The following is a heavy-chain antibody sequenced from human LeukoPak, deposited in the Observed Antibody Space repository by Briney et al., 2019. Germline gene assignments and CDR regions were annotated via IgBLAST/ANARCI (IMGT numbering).Heavy chain of an antibody. D-gene: IGHD4-17*01. CDR1: GLTFSNRA. V-gene: IGHV3-23*01. CDR2: ISNSGNKI. CDR3: ANELRPNDY. J-gene: IGHJ4*02. Sequence: GGSLRLSCVVSGLTFSNRAMTWVRHAPGKGLEWVSSISNSGNKILYADSVKGRFTISRDNSKSTLFLQMNSLQTEPTGVYFCANELRPNDYWGQGTLFTVS.